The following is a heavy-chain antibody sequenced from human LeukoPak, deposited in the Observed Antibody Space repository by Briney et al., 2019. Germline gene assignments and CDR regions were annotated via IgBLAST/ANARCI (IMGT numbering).Heavy chain of an antibody. J-gene: IGHJ4*02. CDR1: GYTFTNNY. Sequence: ASVKVSCKASGYTFTNNYLHWVRRAPGQGLEWMGMIYPRDGSTSYAQNFQGRVTVTRDTSTTTVHMELRGLRSEDTAVYYCARDQEGFDYWGQGTVVTVSS. V-gene: IGHV1-46*01. CDR2: IYPRDGST. CDR3: ARDQEGFDY.